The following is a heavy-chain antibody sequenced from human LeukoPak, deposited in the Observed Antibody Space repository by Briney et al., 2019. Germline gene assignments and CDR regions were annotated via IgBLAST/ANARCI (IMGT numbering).Heavy chain of an antibody. CDR1: GFTFDDYA. D-gene: IGHD3-10*01. J-gene: IGHJ4*02. CDR3: AKDIMLFGEVATGD. Sequence: HPGGSLRLSCAASGFTFDDYAMHWVRQAPGKGLEWVSGISWNSGSIGYADSVKGRFTISRDNAKNSLYLQMNSLRAEDTALYYCAKDIMLFGEVATGDWGQGTLVTVSS. CDR2: ISWNSGSI. V-gene: IGHV3-9*01.